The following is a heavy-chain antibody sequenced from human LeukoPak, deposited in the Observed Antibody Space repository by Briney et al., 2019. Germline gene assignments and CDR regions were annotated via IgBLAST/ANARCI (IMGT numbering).Heavy chain of an antibody. D-gene: IGHD1-26*01. J-gene: IGHJ3*02. CDR3: ARDLSWELPTYDAFDI. CDR2: ISSSSSYI. V-gene: IGHV3-21*01. CDR1: GFTFSSYS. Sequence: GGSLRLSCAASGFTFSSYSMNWVRQAPGKGLEWVSSISSSSSYIYYADSVKGRFTISRDNAKNSLYLQMNSLGAEDTVVYYCARDLSWELPTYDAFDIWGQGTMVTVSS.